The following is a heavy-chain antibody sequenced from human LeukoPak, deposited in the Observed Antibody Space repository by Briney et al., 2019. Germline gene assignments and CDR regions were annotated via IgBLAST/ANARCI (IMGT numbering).Heavy chain of an antibody. CDR3: ATTPHYDILTGYHDAFDI. Sequence: GGSLRLSCAASGFTVSSNYMSWVRQAPGKGLEWVSVIYSGGSTYYADSEKGRFTISRHNSKNTLYLQMNSLRAEDTAVYYCATTPHYDILTGYHDAFDIWGQGTMVTVSS. J-gene: IGHJ3*02. CDR1: GFTVSSNY. CDR2: IYSGGST. V-gene: IGHV3-53*04. D-gene: IGHD3-9*01.